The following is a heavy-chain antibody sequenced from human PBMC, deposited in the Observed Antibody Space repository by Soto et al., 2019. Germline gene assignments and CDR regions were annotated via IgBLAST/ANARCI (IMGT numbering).Heavy chain of an antibody. CDR1: GFTFDDYA. CDR3: AKQGPHAAQYFQH. Sequence: EVQLVESGGGLVQPGRSLRLSCAASGFTFDDYAMHWVRQAPGKGLEWVSGISWNSGSIGYADSVKGRFTISRDNAKNSLYLQMNSLRAEDTALYYCAKQGPHAAQYFQHWGQGTLVTVSS. V-gene: IGHV3-9*01. J-gene: IGHJ1*01. CDR2: ISWNSGSI.